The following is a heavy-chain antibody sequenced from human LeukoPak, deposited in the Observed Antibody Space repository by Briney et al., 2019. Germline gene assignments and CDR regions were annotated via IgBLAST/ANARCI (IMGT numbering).Heavy chain of an antibody. CDR3: ARSVAVAGFDY. D-gene: IGHD6-19*01. CDR2: MNPNSGNT. Sequence: ASVKVSCKASGYTFTSHDINWVRQATGQGLEWMGWMNPNSGNTGYAQKFQGRVTITRNTSISTAYMELSSLRSEDTAVYYCARSVAVAGFDYWGQGTLVTVSS. V-gene: IGHV1-8*01. CDR1: GYTFTSHD. J-gene: IGHJ4*02.